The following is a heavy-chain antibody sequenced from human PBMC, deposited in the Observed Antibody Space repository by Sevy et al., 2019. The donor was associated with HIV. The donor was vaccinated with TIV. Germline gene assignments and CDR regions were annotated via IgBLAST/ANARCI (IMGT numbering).Heavy chain of an antibody. CDR2: IWYDGSNK. D-gene: IGHD3-3*01. Sequence: GGSLRLSCAASGFTFSSYGMHWVRQAPGKGLEWVAVIWYDGSNKYYADSVKGRFNISRDNSKNTLYLQMNSLRAEDTAVYYCARGRGDFWSGYYPFYYYYGMDVWGQGTTVTVSS. V-gene: IGHV3-33*01. CDR3: ARGRGDFWSGYYPFYYYYGMDV. CDR1: GFTFSSYG. J-gene: IGHJ6*02.